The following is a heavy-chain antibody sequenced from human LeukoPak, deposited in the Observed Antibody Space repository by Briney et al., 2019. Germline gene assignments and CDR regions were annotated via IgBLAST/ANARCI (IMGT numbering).Heavy chain of an antibody. CDR3: ARESPLYYYDSSGYYYFDY. D-gene: IGHD3-22*01. CDR2: IKQDGSEQ. CDR1: GFTFRNYW. V-gene: IGHV3-7*01. J-gene: IGHJ4*02. Sequence: GRSLRLSCAASGFTFRNYWMGWVRQAPGKGLEWVANIKQDGSEQYYVDSVKGRFTISRDNAKNSLYLQMNSLRAEDTAVYYCARESPLYYYDSSGYYYFDYWGQGTLVTVSS.